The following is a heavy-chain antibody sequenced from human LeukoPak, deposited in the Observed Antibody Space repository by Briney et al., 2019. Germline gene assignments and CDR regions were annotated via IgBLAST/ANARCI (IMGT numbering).Heavy chain of an antibody. J-gene: IGHJ5*02. D-gene: IGHD6-13*01. CDR2: IYYSGST. CDR1: GGSISSHY. CDR3: ARERFIAAAGTGFDP. V-gene: IGHV4-59*11. Sequence: SETLSLTCTVSGGSISSHYWSWIRQPPGKGLEWIGYIYYSGSTNYNPSLKSRVTISVDTSKNQFSLKLSSVTAADTAVYYCARERFIAAAGTGFDPWGQGTLVTVSS.